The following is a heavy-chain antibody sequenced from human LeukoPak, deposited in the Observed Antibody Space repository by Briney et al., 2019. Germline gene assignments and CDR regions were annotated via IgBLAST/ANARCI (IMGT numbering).Heavy chain of an antibody. D-gene: IGHD1-14*01. CDR2: ISYDGSNK. V-gene: IGHV3-30*18. CDR1: GFTFSSYG. Sequence: GGSLRLSCAASGFTFSSYGMHWVRQAPGKGLEWVAVISYDGSNKYYADSVKGRFTISRDNSKNTLYLQMNSLRAEDTAVYYCAKDWYHRPATTHYYGMDVWGQGTTVTVSS. CDR3: AKDWYHRPATTHYYGMDV. J-gene: IGHJ6*02.